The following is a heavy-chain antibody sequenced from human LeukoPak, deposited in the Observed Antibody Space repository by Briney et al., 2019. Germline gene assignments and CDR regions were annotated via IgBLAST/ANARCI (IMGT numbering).Heavy chain of an antibody. CDR1: GGSVSSGSYY. J-gene: IGHJ5*02. CDR2: INHSGST. Sequence: SETLSLTCTVSGGSVSSGSYYWSWIRQPPGKGLEWIGEINHSGSTNYNPSLKSRVTISVDTSKNQFSLKLSSVTAADTAVYYCARGPYYYDSSGYYYVHWFDPWGQGTLVTVSS. D-gene: IGHD3-22*01. V-gene: IGHV4-39*07. CDR3: ARGPYYYDSSGYYYVHWFDP.